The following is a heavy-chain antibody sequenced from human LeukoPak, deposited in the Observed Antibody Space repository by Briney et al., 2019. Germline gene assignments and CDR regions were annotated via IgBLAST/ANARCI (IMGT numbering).Heavy chain of an antibody. CDR3: ATTAAAGTRLAWFDP. J-gene: IGHJ5*02. CDR1: GGSISSGSNYY. D-gene: IGHD6-13*01. Sequence: SQTLSLTCTVSGGSISSGSNYYWTWIRQPAGKGLEWIGRIYTSGTTNYNPSLKSRVTISLDKSKNQFSLKLSSVTAADTAVYYCATTAAAGTRLAWFDPWGQGTLVTVSS. CDR2: IYTSGTT. V-gene: IGHV4-61*02.